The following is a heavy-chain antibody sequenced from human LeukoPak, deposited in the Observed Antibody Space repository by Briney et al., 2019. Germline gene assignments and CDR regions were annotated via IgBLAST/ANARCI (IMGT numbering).Heavy chain of an antibody. CDR3: ARDPGYCSGGSCYDY. CDR2: INQDGSEK. CDR1: GFTFSSYW. D-gene: IGHD2-15*01. Sequence: GGSLRLSCAASGFTFSSYWMSWVRQAPGRGLEWVANINQDGSEKYYVDSVKGRFTISRDNAKNSLYLQMNSLRAEDTAVYYCARDPGYCSGGSCYDYWGQGTLVTVSS. V-gene: IGHV3-7*03. J-gene: IGHJ4*02.